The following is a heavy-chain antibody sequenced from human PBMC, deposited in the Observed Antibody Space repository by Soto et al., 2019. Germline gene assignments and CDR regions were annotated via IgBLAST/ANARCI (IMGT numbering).Heavy chain of an antibody. CDR3: ARGSRILWFGELEINYYYYMDV. D-gene: IGHD3-10*01. V-gene: IGHV1-46*03. J-gene: IGHJ6*03. CDR2: INPSGGST. CDR1: GYTFTSYY. Sequence: ASVKVSCKASGYTFTSYYMHWVRQAPGQGLEWMGIINPSGGSTSYAQKFQGRVTMTRDTSTSTVYMELSSLRSEDTAVYYCARGSRILWFGELEINYYYYMDVWGKGTTVTVSS.